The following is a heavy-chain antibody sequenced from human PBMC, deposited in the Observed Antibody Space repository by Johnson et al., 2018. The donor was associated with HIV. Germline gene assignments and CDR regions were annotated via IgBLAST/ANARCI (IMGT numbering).Heavy chain of an antibody. J-gene: IGHJ3*02. D-gene: IGHD6-13*01. CDR3: ARRGRSSSWYDLDI. V-gene: IGHV3-11*04. Sequence: QVQVVESGGGLVQPGGSLRLSCAASGFIVSSNYMSWIRQAPGKGLEWVSYISTSGSSIYYADSVTGRFTISRDNAKKSLFLQMNSLRAEDTAVYYCARRGRSSSWYDLDIWGQGTMVTVSS. CDR2: ISTSGSSI. CDR1: GFIVSSNY.